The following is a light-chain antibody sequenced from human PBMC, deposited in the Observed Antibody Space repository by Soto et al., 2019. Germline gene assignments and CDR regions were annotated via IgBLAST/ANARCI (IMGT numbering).Light chain of an antibody. V-gene: IGLV2-14*01. CDR1: SSDVGGYNY. CDR3: SSYTSSSTLV. J-gene: IGLJ1*01. CDR2: DVS. Sequence: QSVLTQPASVSGSPGQSITISCTGTSSDVGGYNYVSWYQQHPDKTPKLMIYDVSNRPSGVSDRFSGSKSGNTASLTISGLQAEDEADYYCSSYTSSSTLVCGTGTKLTVL.